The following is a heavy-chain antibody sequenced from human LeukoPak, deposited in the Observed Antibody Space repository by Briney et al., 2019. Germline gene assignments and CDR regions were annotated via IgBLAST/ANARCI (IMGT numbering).Heavy chain of an antibody. D-gene: IGHD2-2*01. CDR2: INPDSGGT. Sequence: ASVKVSCKASGYTFSGYYMHWVRQAPGQGLEWMGWINPDSGGTKYAQNSQGRVTMTRDTSISTAYMELSRVKSDDTAVYYCATEIPAAISNWFDPWGQGTLVTVSS. J-gene: IGHJ5*02. CDR1: GYTFSGYY. CDR3: ATEIPAAISNWFDP. V-gene: IGHV1-2*02.